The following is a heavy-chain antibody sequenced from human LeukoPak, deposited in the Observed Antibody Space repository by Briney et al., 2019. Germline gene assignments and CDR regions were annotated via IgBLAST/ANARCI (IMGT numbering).Heavy chain of an antibody. Sequence: GGSLRLSCAASGFTFSSYGMHWVRQAPGKGLEWVAVIWYDGSNKYYADSVKGRFTISRDNSKNTLYLQMNSLRAEDTAVYYCARILRYFDWLPYFDYWGQGTLVTVSS. J-gene: IGHJ4*02. V-gene: IGHV3-33*01. CDR2: IWYDGSNK. CDR1: GFTFSSYG. CDR3: ARILRYFDWLPYFDY. D-gene: IGHD3-9*01.